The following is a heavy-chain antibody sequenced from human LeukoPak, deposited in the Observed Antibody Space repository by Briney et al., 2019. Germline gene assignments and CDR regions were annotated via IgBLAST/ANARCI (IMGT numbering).Heavy chain of an antibody. V-gene: IGHV3-30*04. CDR2: ISHDGSNK. J-gene: IGHJ3*02. CDR3: ARAPLGYCRGGSCYAHSGSYLYAFDI. Sequence: PGGSLRLSCAASEFTFSSYAAHWVRQAPGKGLEWVAVISHDGSNKYYADSVKGRFTISRDNSRNTLYLQMNSLRVGDTAVYYCARAPLGYCRGGSCYAHSGSYLYAFDIWGQGTLVTVSS. CDR1: EFTFSSYA. D-gene: IGHD2-15*01.